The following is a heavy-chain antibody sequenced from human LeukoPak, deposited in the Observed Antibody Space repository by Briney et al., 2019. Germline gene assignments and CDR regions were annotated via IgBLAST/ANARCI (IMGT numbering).Heavy chain of an antibody. CDR2: ISSSSSYI. D-gene: IGHD3-9*01. Sequence: GGSLRLSCAASGFSFSSYEMNWVRQAPGKGLEWVSSISSSSSYIYYADSVKGRFTISRDNAKNSLYLQMNSLRAVDTAVYYCARCYYDILTGNIYYYMDVWGKGTTVTVSS. J-gene: IGHJ6*03. CDR1: GFSFSSYE. V-gene: IGHV3-21*01. CDR3: ARCYYDILTGNIYYYMDV.